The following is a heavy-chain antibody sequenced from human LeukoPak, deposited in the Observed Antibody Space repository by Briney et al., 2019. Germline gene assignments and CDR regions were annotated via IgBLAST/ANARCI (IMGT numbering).Heavy chain of an antibody. CDR1: GGAFSSYA. J-gene: IGHJ4*02. CDR3: ASLIVGPIPSDY. CDR2: IIPIFGIA. Sequence: SVKVSCKASGGAFSSYAISWVRQAPGQGLEWMGRIIPIFGIANYAQKFQGRVTITADKSTSTAYMELSSLRSEDTAVYYCASLIVGPIPSDYWGQGTLVTVSS. V-gene: IGHV1-69*04. D-gene: IGHD1-26*01.